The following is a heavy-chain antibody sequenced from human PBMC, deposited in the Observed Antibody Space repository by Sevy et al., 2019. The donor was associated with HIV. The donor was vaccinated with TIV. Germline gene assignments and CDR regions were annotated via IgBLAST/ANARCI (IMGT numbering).Heavy chain of an antibody. Sequence: ASVKVSCKVSGYTLTELSMHWVRQAPGKGLEWMGGFDPEDGETIYAQKFQGRVTMTEDTSTDPAYMELSSRRSEDTAVYYCATVSIPIHYYDSSGYYYEGKGHFDYWGQGTLVTVSS. V-gene: IGHV1-24*01. J-gene: IGHJ4*02. CDR3: ATVSIPIHYYDSSGYYYEGKGHFDY. CDR1: GYTLTELS. CDR2: FDPEDGET. D-gene: IGHD3-22*01.